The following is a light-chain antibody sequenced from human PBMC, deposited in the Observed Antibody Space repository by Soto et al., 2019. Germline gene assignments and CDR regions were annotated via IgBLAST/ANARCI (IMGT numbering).Light chain of an antibody. CDR2: SNN. CDR1: SSNIGRNT. V-gene: IGLV1-44*01. CDR3: AAWDDSLNGSYV. J-gene: IGLJ1*01. Sequence: QSVLTHPPSASGTHGQRVTISCSGTSSNIGRNTVNWYQQLPGAAPKLLIYSNNQRPSGVPDRFSGSKSGTSASLAISGLQSEDESDYYCAAWDDSLNGSYVFGDVTKVTV.